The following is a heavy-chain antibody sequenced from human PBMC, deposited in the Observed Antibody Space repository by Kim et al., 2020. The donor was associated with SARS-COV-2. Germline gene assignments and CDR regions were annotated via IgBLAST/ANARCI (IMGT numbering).Heavy chain of an antibody. D-gene: IGHD3-10*01. J-gene: IGHJ6*02. CDR1: GYSFTSYW. CDR2: IDPSDSYT. Sequence: GESLKISCKGSGYSFTSYWISWVRQMPGKGLEWMGRIDPSDSYTNYSPSFQGHVTISADKSISTAYLQWSSLKASDTAMYYCARHGRAMVRGVIGYYYYGMDVWGQGTTVTVSS. V-gene: IGHV5-10-1*01. CDR3: ARHGRAMVRGVIGYYYYGMDV.